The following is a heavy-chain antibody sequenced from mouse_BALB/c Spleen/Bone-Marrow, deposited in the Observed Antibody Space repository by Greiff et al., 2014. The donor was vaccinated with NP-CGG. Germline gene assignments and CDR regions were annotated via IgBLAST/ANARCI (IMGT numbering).Heavy chain of an antibody. Sequence: QVTLKESGAELVRPGVSVKISCKGSGYTFTDYALHWVKQSHAKSLEWIGIISTYYGDASYNQKFKGKATMTVDKSSSTAYMELARLTSEDSAIYYCARSDGFDYWGQGTTLTVSS. CDR2: ISTYYGDA. CDR3: ARSDGFDY. J-gene: IGHJ2*01. D-gene: IGHD2-3*01. V-gene: IGHV1S137*01. CDR1: GYTFTDYA.